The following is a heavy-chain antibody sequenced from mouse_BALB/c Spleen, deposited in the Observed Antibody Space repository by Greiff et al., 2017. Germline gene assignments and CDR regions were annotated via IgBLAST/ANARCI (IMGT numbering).Heavy chain of an antibody. J-gene: IGHJ1*01. D-gene: IGHD1-1*01. CDR3: ARGGYYYGSSYWYFDV. CDR1: GYTFTDYN. Sequence: EVKLQQSGPELVKPGASVKISCKASGYTFTDYNMHWVKQSHGKSLEWIGYIYPYNGGTGYNQKFKSKATLTVDNSSSTAYMELRSLTSEDSAVYYCARGGYYYGSSYWYFDVWGAGTTVTVSS. CDR2: IYPYNGGT. V-gene: IGHV1S29*02.